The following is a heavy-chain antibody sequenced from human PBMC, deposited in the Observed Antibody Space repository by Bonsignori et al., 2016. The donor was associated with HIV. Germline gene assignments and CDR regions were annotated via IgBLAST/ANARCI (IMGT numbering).Heavy chain of an antibody. D-gene: IGHD3-16*01. V-gene: IGHV3-21*01. CDR2: ISSSGSYI. J-gene: IGHJ4*02. CDR3: ARASRDGAYFDY. Sequence: WIRQPPGKGLEWVSSISSSGSYIYYADSVKGRFTISRDNAKNSLYLQMNSLRAEDTAVYYCARASRDGAYFDYWDQGTLVTVSS.